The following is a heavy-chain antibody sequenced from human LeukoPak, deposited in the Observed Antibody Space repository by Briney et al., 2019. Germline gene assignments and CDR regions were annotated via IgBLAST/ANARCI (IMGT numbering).Heavy chain of an antibody. D-gene: IGHD6-6*01. CDR1: GYTFTGYY. CDR2: INPNSGGT. CDR3: ARGDLVRGYYYMDV. J-gene: IGHJ6*03. Sequence: ASVKVSCKASGYTFTGYYMHWVRQAPGQGLEWMGWINPNSGGTNYAQKFQGRVTMTRDTSISTAYMELTSLRSDGTAAYYCARGDLVRGYYYMDVWGKGTTVTVSS. V-gene: IGHV1-2*02.